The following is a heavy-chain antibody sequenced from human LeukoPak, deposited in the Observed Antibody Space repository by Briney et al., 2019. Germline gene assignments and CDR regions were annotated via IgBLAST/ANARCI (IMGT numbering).Heavy chain of an antibody. CDR3: ATSWVATDAFDI. V-gene: IGHV1-69*13. CDR2: IIPIFGTA. D-gene: IGHD5-12*01. Sequence: ASVKVSCKASGGTFSSYAISWVRQAPGQGLEWMGGIIPIFGTANYAQKFQGRVTITADESTSTAYMELSSLRSEDTAVYYCATSWVATDAFDIWGQGTMVTVSS. J-gene: IGHJ3*02. CDR1: GGTFSSYA.